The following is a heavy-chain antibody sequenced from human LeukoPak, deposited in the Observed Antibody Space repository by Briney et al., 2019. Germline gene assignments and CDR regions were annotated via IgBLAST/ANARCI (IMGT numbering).Heavy chain of an antibody. D-gene: IGHD4-17*01. J-gene: IGHJ3*02. V-gene: IGHV4-59*01. CDR3: ARAQDYGDYIVAFDI. CDR1: GGSISSYY. CDR2: IFYSRST. Sequence: SETLSLTCTVSGGSISSYYWSWIRQPPGNGLEWIGYIFYSRSTNYNPSLKSRVTVSVDTSKNQFSLKLSSVTAADTAVYYCARAQDYGDYIVAFDIWGQGTMVTVSS.